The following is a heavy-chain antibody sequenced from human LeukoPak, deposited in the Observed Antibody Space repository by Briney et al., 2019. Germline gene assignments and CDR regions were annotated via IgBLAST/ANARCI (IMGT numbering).Heavy chain of an antibody. V-gene: IGHV4-34*09. J-gene: IGHJ6*02. D-gene: IGHD3-10*01. CDR3: ARGNYYGSGSYHYYYGMDV. Sequence: SETLSLTCAVYGGSFSGYYWSWIRQPPGKGLEWIGEINHSGSTYYNPSLKSRVTISVDTSKNQFSLKLSSVTAADTAVYYCARGNYYGSGSYHYYYGMDVWGQGTTVTVSS. CDR2: INHSGST. CDR1: GGSFSGYY.